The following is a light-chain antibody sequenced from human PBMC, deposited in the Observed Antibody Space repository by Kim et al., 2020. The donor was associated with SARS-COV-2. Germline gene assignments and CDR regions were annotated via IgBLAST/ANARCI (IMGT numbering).Light chain of an antibody. CDR3: NSRDSSGNHVV. Sequence: AWRQTVRIKCQGDSLRSYDASWYQQTPGQAPILVIYGKNNRPSGIPDRFSGSSSGNTASLTIAGAQAEDEADYYCNSRDSSGNHVVFGGGTQLTVL. V-gene: IGLV3-19*01. CDR2: GKN. J-gene: IGLJ2*01. CDR1: SLRSYD.